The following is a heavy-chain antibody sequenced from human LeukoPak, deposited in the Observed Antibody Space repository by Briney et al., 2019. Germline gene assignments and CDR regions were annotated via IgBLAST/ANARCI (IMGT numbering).Heavy chain of an antibody. J-gene: IGHJ5*02. V-gene: IGHV4-39*02. Sequence: PSETLSLTCTVSGGSISSSSSYWGWIRQPPGMGLEWIGSIYYSGSTYYNPSLKSRVTISVDTSKNQFSLKVSSVAAADTAVYYCARDRSGYQLLYWFDPWGQGTLVTVSS. D-gene: IGHD2-2*02. CDR2: IYYSGST. CDR3: ARDRSGYQLLYWFDP. CDR1: GGSISSSSSY.